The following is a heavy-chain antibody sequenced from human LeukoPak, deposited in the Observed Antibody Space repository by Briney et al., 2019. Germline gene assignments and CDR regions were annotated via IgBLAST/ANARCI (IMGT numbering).Heavy chain of an antibody. CDR3: ARGGSDSSGWYGGWFDP. Sequence: SQTLSLTCAISGDSVSSNSAAWNWIRQSPSRGLEWLGRTYYRSKWYNDYAVSVKSRITINPGTSKNQFSLQLNSVTPEDTAVYYCARGGSDSSGWYGGWFDPWGQGTLVTVSS. CDR1: GDSVSSNSAA. V-gene: IGHV6-1*01. D-gene: IGHD6-19*01. J-gene: IGHJ5*02. CDR2: TYYRSKWYN.